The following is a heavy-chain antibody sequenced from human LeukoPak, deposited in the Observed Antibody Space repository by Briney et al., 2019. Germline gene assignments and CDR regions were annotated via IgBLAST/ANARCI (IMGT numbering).Heavy chain of an antibody. CDR2: INTDGSST. D-gene: IGHD3-22*01. J-gene: IGHJ3*02. Sequence: GGSLRLSCTAFGFTFSSYWMHWVRQAPGKGLVWVSRINTDGSSTYYADSVKGRFTISRDNAKNTLYLQMNSLRAEDTAVYYCAMNYYDSSGYYYDAFDIWGQGTMVTVSS. CDR3: AMNYYDSSGYYYDAFDI. CDR1: GFTFSSYW. V-gene: IGHV3-74*01.